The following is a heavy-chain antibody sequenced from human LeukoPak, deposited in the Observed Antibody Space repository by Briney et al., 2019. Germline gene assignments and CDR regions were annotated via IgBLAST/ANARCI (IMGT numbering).Heavy chain of an antibody. Sequence: SETLSLTCTVSGDSISSYYWSWIRQPPGKGLEWIGNIYYSGSTNYNPSPKSRATISVDTSKNQFSLRLSSVTAADTAVYYCARLSGYCGGGSCPHWFDPWGQGTLVTVSS. J-gene: IGHJ5*02. CDR3: ARLSGYCGGGSCPHWFDP. D-gene: IGHD2-15*01. CDR1: GDSISSYY. CDR2: IYYSGST. V-gene: IGHV4-59*08.